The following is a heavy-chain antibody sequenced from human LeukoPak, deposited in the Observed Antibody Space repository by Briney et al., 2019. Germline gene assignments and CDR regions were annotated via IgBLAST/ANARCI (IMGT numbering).Heavy chain of an antibody. CDR1: GGSISSYY. CDR2: IYYTGST. V-gene: IGHV4-59*01. Sequence: SETLSLTCTVSGGSISSYYWSWIRQPPGKGLEWIGYIYYTGSTNCNPSLKSRVTISVDTPKNQFSLKLRSVTAADTAVYCCARGGRTGSTSDYWGQGTLVTVSS. J-gene: IGHJ4*02. D-gene: IGHD1-7*01. CDR3: ARGGRTGSTSDY.